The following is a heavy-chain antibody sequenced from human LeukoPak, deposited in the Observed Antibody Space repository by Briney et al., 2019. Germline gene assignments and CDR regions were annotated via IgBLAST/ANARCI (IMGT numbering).Heavy chain of an antibody. CDR2: IYPGDSDT. CDR1: GYSFTSYW. J-gene: IGHJ5*02. CDR3: AVQGVPYYYDRSGYSDH. V-gene: IGHV5-51*01. D-gene: IGHD3-22*01. Sequence: GESLKISCKGSGYSFTSYWIGWVRQMPGKGLEWMGIIYPGDSDTRYSPSFQGQVTISADKSISTAYLQWSSLKASDTAMYYCAVQGVPYYYDRSGYSDHWGQGTLVTVSS.